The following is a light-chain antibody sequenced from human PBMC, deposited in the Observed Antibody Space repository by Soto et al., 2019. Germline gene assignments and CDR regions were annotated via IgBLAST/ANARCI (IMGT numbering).Light chain of an antibody. CDR3: QQYHRWPQRT. J-gene: IGKJ1*01. CDR2: GVY. Sequence: EIVMTQSPTILSVSPGERATLSCRASQSVSSNLAWYQQKPGQAPRLLIYGVYTRAPGIPARFSGSGSGTEFTLTISSLQSADFAVYYCQQYHRWPQRTFGQGTKVDIK. CDR1: QSVSSN. V-gene: IGKV3D-15*01.